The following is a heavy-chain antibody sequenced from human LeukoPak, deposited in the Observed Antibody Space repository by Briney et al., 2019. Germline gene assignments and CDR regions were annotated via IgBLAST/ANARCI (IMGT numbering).Heavy chain of an antibody. J-gene: IGHJ4*02. V-gene: IGHV4-38-2*01. CDR1: GYSISSGYH. Sequence: SETLSLTCAVSGYSISSGYHWGWIRQPPGKGLEWIGSIYHSGSTYYNPSLKGRVTISVDTSKNQFSLKLSSVTAADTAVYYCASLLRFLEWLTHWGQGTLVTVSS. CDR3: ASLLRFLEWLTH. CDR2: IYHSGST. D-gene: IGHD3-3*01.